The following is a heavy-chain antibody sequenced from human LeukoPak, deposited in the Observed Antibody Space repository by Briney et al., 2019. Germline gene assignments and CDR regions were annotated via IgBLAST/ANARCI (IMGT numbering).Heavy chain of an antibody. J-gene: IGHJ4*02. Sequence: PGGSLRLSCAASGFTVSASYMSWVRQAPGKGLEWVSVINSSGNTYYSDSVKGRSTLSRDKSKNTLYLQMNKLRPEDTAIYYCAKIGTAYFDYWGQGIMVT. CDR2: INSSGNT. CDR1: GFTVSASY. V-gene: IGHV3-53*01. CDR3: AKIGTAYFDY. D-gene: IGHD6-13*01.